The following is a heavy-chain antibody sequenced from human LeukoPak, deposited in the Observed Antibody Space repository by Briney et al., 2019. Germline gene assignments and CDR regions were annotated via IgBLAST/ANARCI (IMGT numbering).Heavy chain of an antibody. CDR2: ISWNSGSI. Sequence: SLRLSCAASGFTFDDYAMHWVRQAPGKGLEWVSGISWNSGSIGYADSVKGRFTISRDNTKNSLYLQTNSLRAEDTALYYCAKEITLDYWGQGTLVTVSS. CDR1: GFTFDDYA. CDR3: AKEITLDY. J-gene: IGHJ4*02. V-gene: IGHV3-9*01.